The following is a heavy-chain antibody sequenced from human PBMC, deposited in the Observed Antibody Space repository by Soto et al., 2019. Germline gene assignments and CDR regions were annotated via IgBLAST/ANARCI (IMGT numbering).Heavy chain of an antibody. CDR3: ARHAKNYDYVWGSYRHGYYYYGMDV. D-gene: IGHD3-16*02. V-gene: IGHV4-39*01. CDR2: IYYSGST. CDR1: GGSISSSSYY. Sequence: SETLSLTCTVSGGSISSSSYYWGWIRQPPGKGLEWIGSIYYSGSTYYNPSLKSRVTISVDTSKNQFSLKLSSVTAADTAVYYCARHAKNYDYVWGSYRHGYYYYGMDVWGKGTTVT. J-gene: IGHJ6*04.